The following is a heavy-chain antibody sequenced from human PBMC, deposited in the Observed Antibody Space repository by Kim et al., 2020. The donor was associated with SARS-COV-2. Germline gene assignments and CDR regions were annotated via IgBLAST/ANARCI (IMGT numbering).Heavy chain of an antibody. CDR2: IWYDGSNK. D-gene: IGHD3-16*01. CDR3: ARVYWGSSTGFDY. Sequence: GGSLRLSCAASGFTFSSYGMHWVRQAPGKGLEWVSVIWYDGSNKYYADSVKGRFTISRDNSKNTLYLQMNSLRAEDTAVYYCARVYWGSSTGFDYWGQGTLVTVSS. CDR1: GFTFSSYG. J-gene: IGHJ4*02. V-gene: IGHV3-33*01.